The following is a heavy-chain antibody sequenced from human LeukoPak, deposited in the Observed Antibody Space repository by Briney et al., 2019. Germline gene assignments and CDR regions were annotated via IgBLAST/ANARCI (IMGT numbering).Heavy chain of an antibody. CDR1: GFTVSSNY. D-gene: IGHD6-13*01. CDR3: AREEYSSSWVFDY. Sequence: GGSLRLSCAASGFTVSSNYMSWVRQAPGKGLEWVSVIYSGGSTYYADSVKGRLTISRDNSKNTLYLQMNSLRAEDTAVYYCAREEYSSSWVFDYWGQGTLVTVSS. J-gene: IGHJ4*02. CDR2: IYSGGST. V-gene: IGHV3-66*01.